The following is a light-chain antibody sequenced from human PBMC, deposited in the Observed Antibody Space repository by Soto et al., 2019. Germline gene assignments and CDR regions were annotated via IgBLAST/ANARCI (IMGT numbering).Light chain of an antibody. J-gene: IGKJ2*01. CDR2: WAS. Sequence: DIVMTQSPDSLAVSLGERATINCKSSQTVLHSSNNKNYLAWYQQKSGQPPKLLIYWASTRESGVPDRFSGSGSGTDFTLTISSLQAEDVAVYYCQQYFRTNTFGQGTKLEIK. V-gene: IGKV4-1*01. CDR1: QTVLHSSNNKNY. CDR3: QQYFRTNT.